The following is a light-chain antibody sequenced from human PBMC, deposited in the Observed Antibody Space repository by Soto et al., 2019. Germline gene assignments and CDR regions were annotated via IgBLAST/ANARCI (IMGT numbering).Light chain of an antibody. CDR2: DAS. CDR3: QQYNDFSRT. J-gene: IGKJ1*01. V-gene: IGKV1-5*01. Sequence: DIQMTQSPSTLSASVGDRVTITCRASQSISSRLAWYQQKPGKAPKFLVYDASNLESGVPSRFSGSGSGTEFTLTISSLQPDDFATYYCQQYNDFSRTFGQGTKVDIK. CDR1: QSISSR.